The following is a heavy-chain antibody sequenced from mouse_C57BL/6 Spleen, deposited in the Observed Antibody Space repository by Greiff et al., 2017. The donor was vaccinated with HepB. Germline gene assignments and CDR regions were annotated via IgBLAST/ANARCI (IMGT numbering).Heavy chain of an antibody. CDR3: ARDDITTVVAPGYFDV. D-gene: IGHD1-1*01. J-gene: IGHJ1*03. CDR2: ISYDGSN. V-gene: IGHV3-6*01. Sequence: EVQLVESGPGLVKPSQSLSLTCSVTGYSITSGYYWNWIRQFPGNKLEWMGYISYDGSNNYNPSLKNRISITRDTSKNQFFLKLNSVTTEDTATYYCARDDITTVVAPGYFDVWGTGTTVTVSS. CDR1: GYSITSGYY.